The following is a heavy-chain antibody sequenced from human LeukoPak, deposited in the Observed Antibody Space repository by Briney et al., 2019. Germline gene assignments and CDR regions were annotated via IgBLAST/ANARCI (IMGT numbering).Heavy chain of an antibody. CDR1: GYTFTSYG. Sequence: ASVKVSCKASGYTFTSYGISWVRQAPGQGLEWMGWISAYNGNTNYAQKLQGRVTMTTDTSTSTAYMELRSLRSDDTAVYYCARGASMVRGLTYAHYYYMDVWGKGTTVTVSS. CDR3: ARGASMVRGLTYAHYYYMDV. D-gene: IGHD3-10*01. J-gene: IGHJ6*03. CDR2: ISAYNGNT. V-gene: IGHV1-18*01.